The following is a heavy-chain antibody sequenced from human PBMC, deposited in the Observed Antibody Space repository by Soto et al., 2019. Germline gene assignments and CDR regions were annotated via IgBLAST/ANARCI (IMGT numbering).Heavy chain of an antibody. CDR3: ARGRGYDFWSGYSYYYYGMDV. Sequence: SETLSLTCTVSGGSISSSSYYWGWIRQPPGKGLEWIGSIYYSGSTYYNPSLKSRVTISVDTSKNQFSLKLSSVTAADTAVYYCARGRGYDFWSGYSYYYYGMDVWGQGTTVTVSS. CDR2: IYYSGST. J-gene: IGHJ6*02. CDR1: GGSISSSSYY. V-gene: IGHV4-39*07. D-gene: IGHD3-3*01.